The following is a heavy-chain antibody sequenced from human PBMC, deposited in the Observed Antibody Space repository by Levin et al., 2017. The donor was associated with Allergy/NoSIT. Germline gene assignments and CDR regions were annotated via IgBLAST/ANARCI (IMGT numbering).Heavy chain of an antibody. CDR1: GGSISSYY. D-gene: IGHD2/OR15-2a*01. CDR2: IYYSGST. Sequence: KPGGSLRLSCTVSGGSISSYYWSWIRQAPGKGLEWIGYIYYSGSTNYNPSLKSRVTISVDTSKNQFSLKLSSVTAADTAVYYCARLRHQYYMDVWGKGTTVTVSS. V-gene: IGHV4-59*08. J-gene: IGHJ6*03. CDR3: ARLRHQYYMDV.